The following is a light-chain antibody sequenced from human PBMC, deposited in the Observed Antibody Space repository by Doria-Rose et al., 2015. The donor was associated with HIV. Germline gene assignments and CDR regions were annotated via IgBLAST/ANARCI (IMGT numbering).Light chain of an antibody. V-gene: IGKV3-20*01. CDR2: DAS. CDR1: QRVKSRY. J-gene: IGKJ1*01. CDR3: HQYGTSWT. Sequence: EIVLTQSPGTLSLSPGERATLSCRASQRVKSRYLAWYQQKPGQAPRLLIYDASTRATGIPDRLSGSGSGTDFTLTISRLEPGDFALYYCHQYGTSWTFGQGTKVEI.